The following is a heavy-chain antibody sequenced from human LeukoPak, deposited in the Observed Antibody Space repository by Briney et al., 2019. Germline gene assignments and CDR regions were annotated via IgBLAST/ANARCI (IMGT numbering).Heavy chain of an antibody. V-gene: IGHV3-9*01. J-gene: IGHJ4*02. CDR3: ARAPGIAAAGDY. Sequence: GGSLRLSCAASGFTFSSYAMSWVRQAPGKGLEWVSGINWNSGSIVYADSVKGRFTISRDNAKNSLYLQMNSLRAEDTALYYCARAPGIAAAGDYWGQGTLVTVSS. CDR2: INWNSGSI. D-gene: IGHD6-13*01. CDR1: GFTFSSYA.